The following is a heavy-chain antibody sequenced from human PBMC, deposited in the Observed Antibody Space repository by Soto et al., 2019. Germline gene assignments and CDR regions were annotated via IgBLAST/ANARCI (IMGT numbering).Heavy chain of an antibody. Sequence: GGSLRLSCAASGFTFSSYGMHWVRQAPGKGLEWVAVIWYDGSNKYYADSVKGRFTISRDNSKNTLYLQMNSLRAEDTAVYYCARDGPTPYYYGSGTALDYWGQGT. CDR3: ARDGPTPYYYGSGTALDY. CDR1: GFTFSSYG. J-gene: IGHJ4*02. CDR2: IWYDGSNK. D-gene: IGHD3-10*01. V-gene: IGHV3-33*01.